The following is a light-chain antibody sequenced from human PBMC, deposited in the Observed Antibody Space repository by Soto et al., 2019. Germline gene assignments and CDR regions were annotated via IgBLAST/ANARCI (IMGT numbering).Light chain of an antibody. CDR2: WAS. CDR1: QSGLLTSNNKNY. CDR3: QQYYTTLT. J-gene: IGKJ4*01. Sequence: DIVMTQSPDSLAVSLGERATINCKSSQSGLLTSNNKNYLAWYQQKPGQPPKVLISWASTRESGVPDRFSGSGSGTDFTLAITRLQAEDVAVYYCQQYYTTLTFGGGTKVEIK. V-gene: IGKV4-1*01.